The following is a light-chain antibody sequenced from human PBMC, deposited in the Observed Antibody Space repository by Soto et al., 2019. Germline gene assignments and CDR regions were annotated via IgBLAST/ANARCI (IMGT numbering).Light chain of an antibody. CDR2: EVS. V-gene: IGLV2-14*01. CDR1: SSDGGRYRY. J-gene: IGLJ2*01. Sequence: QSVLTQPASVSGSPGQSITISCTGTSSDGGRYRYVSWYQQHPGKAPKLIIYEVSYRPSGVSTRFSGSKSDNTASLTISGLQAEDEADYYCSSYSTTSSPHVLFGGGTKLTVL. CDR3: SSYSTTSSPHVL.